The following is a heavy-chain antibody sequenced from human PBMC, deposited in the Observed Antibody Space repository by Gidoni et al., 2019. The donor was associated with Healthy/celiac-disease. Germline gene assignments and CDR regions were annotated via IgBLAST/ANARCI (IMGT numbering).Heavy chain of an antibody. CDR3: AKSPFSRYYDSSGYLGY. J-gene: IGHJ4*02. CDR1: GFTFSSYG. Sequence: QVQLVESGGGVVPPARSLRLACSASGFTFSSYGMHWVRQAPGKGLEWVAVISYDGSNKYYADSVKGRFTISRDNSKNTLYLQMNSLRAEDTAVYYCAKSPFSRYYDSSGYLGYWGQGTLVTVSS. CDR2: ISYDGSNK. D-gene: IGHD3-22*01. V-gene: IGHV3-30*18.